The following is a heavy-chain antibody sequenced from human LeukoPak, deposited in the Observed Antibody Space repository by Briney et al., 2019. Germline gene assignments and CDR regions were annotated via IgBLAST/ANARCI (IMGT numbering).Heavy chain of an antibody. CDR1: GYSISSGYY. CDR2: MYHSGST. V-gene: IGHV4-38-2*02. Sequence: SETLSLTCTVSGYSISSGYYWSWIRQPPGKGLEWIGSMYHSGSTYYKPSLKSRVTISLDTSKNQFSLKLRSVTAADTAVYYCARVTGYMIEDYFDYWGQGTLLTVSS. J-gene: IGHJ4*02. CDR3: ARVTGYMIEDYFDY. D-gene: IGHD3-9*01.